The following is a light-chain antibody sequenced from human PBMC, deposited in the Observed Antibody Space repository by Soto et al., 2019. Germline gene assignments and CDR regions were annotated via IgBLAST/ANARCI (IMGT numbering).Light chain of an antibody. V-gene: IGLV1-40*01. CDR2: GQS. J-gene: IGLJ1*01. Sequence: QYVLTQPPSVSGAPGQRVTISCTGSSSNIGAGYDVHWYQQLPGTAPKLLIYGQSTRPSGVPDRFSGSKSGTSAALAITGRKAEDEADYYCQSYDSNLSRYVFGTGTKLTVL. CDR1: SSNIGAGYD. CDR3: QSYDSNLSRYV.